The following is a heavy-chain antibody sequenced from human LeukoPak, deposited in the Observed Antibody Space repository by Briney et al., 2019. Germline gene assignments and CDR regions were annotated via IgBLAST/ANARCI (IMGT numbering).Heavy chain of an antibody. D-gene: IGHD2-15*01. CDR2: FSLFNGNT. Sequence: ASVKVSCKASGYTFTSYGISWVRQAPGQGLDWMGWFSLFNGNTNYAQKAQGRVTMTTDTSTSTVYMELRSLRSDDTAVYYCARDLDIVVVAAALRHYGLDVWGQGTTVTVSS. V-gene: IGHV1-18*01. CDR3: ARDLDIVVVAAALRHYGLDV. CDR1: GYTFTSYG. J-gene: IGHJ6*02.